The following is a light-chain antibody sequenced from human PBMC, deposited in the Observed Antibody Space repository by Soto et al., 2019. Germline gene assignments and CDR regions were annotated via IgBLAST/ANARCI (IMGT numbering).Light chain of an antibody. J-gene: IGLJ2*01. V-gene: IGLV2-23*03. CDR1: SSDVGSYNL. CDR2: EGS. Sequence: QSALTQPASVSGSPGQSITISCTGTSSDVGSYNLVSWYQQHPGKAPKLMIYEGSKRPSGVSNRFSGSKSGNTASLTISGLQAEAAADYYCCSYAGSSTFEGVVFGGGTKLTV. CDR3: CSYAGSSTFEGVV.